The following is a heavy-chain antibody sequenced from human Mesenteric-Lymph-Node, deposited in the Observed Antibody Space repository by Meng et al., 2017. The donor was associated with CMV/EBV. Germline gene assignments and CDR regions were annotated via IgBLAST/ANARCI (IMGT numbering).Heavy chain of an antibody. J-gene: IGHJ3*02. V-gene: IGHV3-23*01. CDR1: GFTFSSYA. Sequence: GESLKISCAASGFTFSSYAMSWVRQAPGKGLEWVSAISGSGGSTYYADSVKGRFTISRDNSMNTLHLQMNSLRAEDTAVYYCARQGPDRAFDIWGQGTMVTVSS. D-gene: IGHD1-14*01. CDR2: ISGSGGST. CDR3: ARQGPDRAFDI.